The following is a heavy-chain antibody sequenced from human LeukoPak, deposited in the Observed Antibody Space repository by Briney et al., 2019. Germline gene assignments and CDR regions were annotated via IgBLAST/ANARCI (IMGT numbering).Heavy chain of an antibody. J-gene: IGHJ4*02. CDR3: TTAPTIARLDY. Sequence: GGSLRLSCAASGFTFSSYEMNWVRQAPGKGLEWVGRIKSKTDGGTTDHAAPVKGRFTISRDDSKNTLYLQMNSLKTEDTAVYYCTTAPTIARLDYWGQGTLVTVSS. CDR2: IKSKTDGGTT. V-gene: IGHV3-15*01. D-gene: IGHD6-13*01. CDR1: GFTFSSYE.